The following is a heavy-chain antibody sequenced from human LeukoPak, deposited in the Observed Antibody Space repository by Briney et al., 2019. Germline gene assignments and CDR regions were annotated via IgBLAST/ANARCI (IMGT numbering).Heavy chain of an antibody. J-gene: IGHJ4*02. CDR1: GGTFSSYA. CDR2: IIPIFGTA. Sequence: SVKVSCKASGGTFSSYAISWVRQAPGQGLEWMGGIIPIFGTANYAQKFQGRVTITADESTSTAYMELSSLRSEDTAVYYCAREPRGAVAGIFDYWGQGTLVTVSS. CDR3: AREPRGAVAGIFDY. V-gene: IGHV1-69*13. D-gene: IGHD6-19*01.